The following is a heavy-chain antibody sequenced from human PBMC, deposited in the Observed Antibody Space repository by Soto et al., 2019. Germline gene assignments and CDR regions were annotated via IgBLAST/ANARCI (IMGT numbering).Heavy chain of an antibody. D-gene: IGHD2-2*01. J-gene: IGHJ4*02. CDR2: ISYDGSNK. CDR1: GFTFSSYA. Sequence: QVQLVESGGGVVQPGRSLRLSCAASGFTFSSYAMHWVRQAPGKGLEWVAVISYDGSNKYYADSVKGRFTISRDNSKNTLYLQMNSLRAEDTAVYYCARSPPYPSEYYFDYWGQGTLVTVSS. V-gene: IGHV3-30-3*01. CDR3: ARSPPYPSEYYFDY.